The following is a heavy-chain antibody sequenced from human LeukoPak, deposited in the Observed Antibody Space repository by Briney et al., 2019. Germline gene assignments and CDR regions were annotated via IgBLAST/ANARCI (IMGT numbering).Heavy chain of an antibody. CDR2: IKQDGSQQ. V-gene: IGHV3-7*01. CDR1: GFTFDDYT. D-gene: IGHD6-6*01. J-gene: IGHJ4*02. CDR3: SNGIYSSSY. Sequence: PGGSLRLSCAASGFTFDDYTMHWVRQAPGKGLEWVADIKQDGSQQYYLDSVEGRFTISRDNAKNSLYLQMNNLRAEDTAVYYCSNGIYSSSYWGQGTLVTVSS.